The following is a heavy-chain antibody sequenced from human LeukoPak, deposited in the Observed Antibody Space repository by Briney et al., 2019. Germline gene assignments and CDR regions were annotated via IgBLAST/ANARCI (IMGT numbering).Heavy chain of an antibody. Sequence: PGGSLRLSCAASGFTFNNHAMHWVRQAPGKGLEWVSGISWNSGGIGYADSVKGRFTISRDNSKNSLYLQMNSLRTEDTALYYCAKGVVERNYYYGMDVWGQGTTVTVSS. V-gene: IGHV3-9*01. D-gene: IGHD2-15*01. J-gene: IGHJ6*02. CDR2: ISWNSGGI. CDR3: AKGVVERNYYYGMDV. CDR1: GFTFNNHA.